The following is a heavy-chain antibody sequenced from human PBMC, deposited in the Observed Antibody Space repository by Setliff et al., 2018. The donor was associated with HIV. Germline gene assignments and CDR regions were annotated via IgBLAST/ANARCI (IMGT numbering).Heavy chain of an antibody. CDR1: GFTFDDYT. CDR3: ARVPYSSGWAFDY. Sequence: PGGSLRLSCAASGFTFDDYTMHWVRQAPGKGLEWVSLIIWDGGSTYYADSVKGRFTISRDNSKNSLYLQMNSLRTEDTALYYCARVPYSSGWAFDYWGQGTLVTVSS. J-gene: IGHJ4*02. D-gene: IGHD6-19*01. CDR2: IIWDGGST. V-gene: IGHV3-43*01.